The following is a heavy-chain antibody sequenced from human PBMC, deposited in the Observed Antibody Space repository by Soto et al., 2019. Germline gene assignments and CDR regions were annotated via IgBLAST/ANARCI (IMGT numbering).Heavy chain of an antibody. Sequence: SETLSLTCTVSGGSISSSSYYWGWIRQPPGKGLEWIGSIYYSGSTYYNPSLKSRVTISVDTSKNQFSLKLSSVTAADTAVYYCAARGPYSSSGFDYWGQGTLVTVSS. V-gene: IGHV4-39*01. J-gene: IGHJ4*02. CDR3: AARGPYSSSGFDY. D-gene: IGHD6-6*01. CDR2: IYYSGST. CDR1: GGSISSSSYY.